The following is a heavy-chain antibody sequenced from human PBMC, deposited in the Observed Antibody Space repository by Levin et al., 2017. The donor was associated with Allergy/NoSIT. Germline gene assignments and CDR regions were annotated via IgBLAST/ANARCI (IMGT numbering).Heavy chain of an antibody. V-gene: IGHV1-46*01. CDR2: IYPSDSST. CDR3: ARDSEGFDY. CDR1: GYTFTNYY. Sequence: GGSLRLSCKASGYTFTNYYMHWVRQAPGQGLEWMGMIYPSDSSTSYAQRFQDRVTMTRDTSTTTVYMELSSLKSEDTAVYYCARDSEGFDYWGQGTLVTVSS. J-gene: IGHJ4*02. D-gene: IGHD3-10*01.